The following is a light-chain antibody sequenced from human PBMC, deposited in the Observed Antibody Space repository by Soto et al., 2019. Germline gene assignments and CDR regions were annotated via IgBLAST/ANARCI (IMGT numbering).Light chain of an antibody. V-gene: IGKV3-15*01. CDR1: QSVSNN. Sequence: EIVMTQSPSTLSVSPGETATLSCRASQSVSNNVAWYQQKPGQAPRLLIYGASTRATGIPARFSGSGSGTGFTLTISSLQSEDFAVYFCQKHNIWPQKFGQGTKVDIK. CDR3: QKHNIWPQK. J-gene: IGKJ1*01. CDR2: GAS.